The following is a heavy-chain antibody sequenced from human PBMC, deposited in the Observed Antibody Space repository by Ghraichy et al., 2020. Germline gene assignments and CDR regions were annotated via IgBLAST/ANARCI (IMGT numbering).Heavy chain of an antibody. D-gene: IGHD6-6*01. CDR2: ISHSGST. V-gene: IGHV4-59*02. J-gene: IGHJ4*02. Sequence: SETLSLTCTVSGASVRSYYWIWIRQPPGKGLDWIGYISHSGSTNCNPSLKSRVTFSLDTSKNQFSLKLTSVTAADTAVYYCARGNINANRPDYWGQGTPVTVSS. CDR3: ARGNINANRPDY. CDR1: GASVRSYY.